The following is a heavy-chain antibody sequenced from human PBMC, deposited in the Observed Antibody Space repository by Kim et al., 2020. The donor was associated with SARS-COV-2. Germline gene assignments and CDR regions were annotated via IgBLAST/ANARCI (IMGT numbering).Heavy chain of an antibody. CDR3: ARVQLRYFDWLPGWFDP. CDR1: GYTFTSYA. D-gene: IGHD3-9*01. Sequence: ASVKVSCKASGYTFTSYAMNWVRQAPGQGLEWMGWINTNTGNPTYAQGFTGRFVFSLDTSVSTAYLQISSLKAEDTAVYYCARVQLRYFDWLPGWFDPWGQGTLVTVSS. V-gene: IGHV7-4-1*02. J-gene: IGHJ5*01. CDR2: INTNTGNP.